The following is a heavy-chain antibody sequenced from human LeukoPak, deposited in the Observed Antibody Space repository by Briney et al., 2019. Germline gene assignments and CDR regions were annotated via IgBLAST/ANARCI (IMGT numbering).Heavy chain of an antibody. CDR2: IYYSGST. J-gene: IGHJ3*02. D-gene: IGHD6-19*01. Sequence: SETLSLTCTVSGGSISSYYWSWIRQPPGKGVEWIGYIYYSGSTNYNPSLKSRVTISVDTSKNQFSLKLSSVTAADTAVYYCARDRGSGWYETAFDIWGQGTMVTVSS. CDR3: ARDRGSGWYETAFDI. CDR1: GGSISSYY. V-gene: IGHV4-59*01.